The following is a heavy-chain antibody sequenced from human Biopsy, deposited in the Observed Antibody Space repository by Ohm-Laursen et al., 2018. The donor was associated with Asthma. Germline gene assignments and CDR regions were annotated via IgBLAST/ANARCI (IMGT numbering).Heavy chain of an antibody. CDR3: ARTYYDFMTGQVKDVFGV. CDR2: ANTGNVVT. CDR1: GYHFIFFA. V-gene: IGHV1-3*04. D-gene: IGHD3-9*01. J-gene: IGHJ3*01. Sequence: SEYASCMASGYHFIFFAIHGVRQAPGQSLERMGLANTGNVVTKYSQKFQGRVTITRDTSASTAYMELRSLRSEDTATYYCARTYYDFMTGQVKDVFGVWGQGTRVTVFS.